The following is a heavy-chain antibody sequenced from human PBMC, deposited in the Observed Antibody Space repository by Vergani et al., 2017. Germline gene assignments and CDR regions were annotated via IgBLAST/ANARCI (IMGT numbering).Heavy chain of an antibody. J-gene: IGHJ5*02. D-gene: IGHD5-18*01. V-gene: IGHV3-23*01. CDR1: GFTFSSYA. Sequence: EVQLLESGGGLVQPGGSLRLSCAASGFTFSSYAMSWVRQAPGKGLEWVSAISGSGGSTYYADSVKGRFTISRYNSKNTLYLQMNSLRAEDTAVYYCAKGIPVDTAMVSNWFDPWGQGTLVTVSS. CDR2: ISGSGGST. CDR3: AKGIPVDTAMVSNWFDP.